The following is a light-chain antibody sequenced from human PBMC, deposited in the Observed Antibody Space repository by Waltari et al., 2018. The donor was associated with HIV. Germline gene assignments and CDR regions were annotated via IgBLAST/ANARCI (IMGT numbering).Light chain of an antibody. V-gene: IGKV1-NL1*01. CDR2: GAF. J-gene: IGKJ4*01. CDR3: QQYYGVPLT. Sequence: DIQMTQSPSSLSASIGVTVTIPCRASQDISNSVSWFQLQPGKAPKLLVHGAFILQRGVPSRFSGSGSGTDYTLTITGLQAEDFATYFCQQYYGVPLTFGGGTRVDI. CDR1: QDISNS.